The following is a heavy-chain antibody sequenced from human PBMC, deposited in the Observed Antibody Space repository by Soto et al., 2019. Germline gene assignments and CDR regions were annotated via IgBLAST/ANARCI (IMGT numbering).Heavy chain of an antibody. CDR1: GFTFSTYW. V-gene: IGHV3-74*01. J-gene: IGHJ5*02. CDR2: INSDGSTT. D-gene: IGHD3-16*01. CDR3: AGGEATLLA. Sequence: EVQLVESGGGLVQPGGSLRLSCAASGFTFSTYWMHWVRQVPGKGLVWVSRINSDGSTTSYADSVKGRFTISRDNAKNTLFLQMNNLRAEETAVYYCAGGEATLLAWGQGTLVTVSS.